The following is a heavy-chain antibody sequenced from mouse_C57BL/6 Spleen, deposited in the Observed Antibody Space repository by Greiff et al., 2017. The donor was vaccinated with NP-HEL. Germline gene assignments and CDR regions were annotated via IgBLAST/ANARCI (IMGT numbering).Heavy chain of an antibody. V-gene: IGHV1-52*01. CDR1: GYTFTSYW. Sequence: VQLQQSGAELVRPGSSVKLSCKASGYTFTSYWMHWVKQRPIQGLEWIGNIDPSDSETHYNQKFKDKATLTVDISSSTAYMQLSSLTSEDSAVYYCARRGSLGGGYYAMDYWGQGTSVTVSS. D-gene: IGHD6-1*01. CDR3: ARRGSLGGGYYAMDY. CDR2: IDPSDSET. J-gene: IGHJ4*01.